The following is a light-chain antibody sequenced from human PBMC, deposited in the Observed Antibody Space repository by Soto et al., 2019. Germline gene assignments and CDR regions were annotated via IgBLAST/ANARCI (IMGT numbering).Light chain of an antibody. CDR3: LLYYGGTLL. CDR2: NTS. CDR1: TGAVTRTNW. Sequence: QSVVTQEPSLTVSPGGTVTLTCASTTGAVTRTNWPNWFQQKPGQPPRALITNTSNKHSWTPARFSGALLWGKAALTLSDVQPEDEADYYCLLYYGGTLLFGGGTKVTVL. J-gene: IGLJ2*01. V-gene: IGLV7-43*01.